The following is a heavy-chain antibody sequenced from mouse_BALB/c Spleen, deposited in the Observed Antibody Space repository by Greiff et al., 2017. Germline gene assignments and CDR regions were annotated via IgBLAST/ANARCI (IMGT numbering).Heavy chain of an antibody. D-gene: IGHD2-14*01. CDR1: GYTFTSYT. CDR3: ARSKVRRDGWFAY. Sequence: VKLVESGAELARPGASVKMSCKASGYTFTSYTMHWVKQRPGQGLEWIGYINPSSGYTNYNQKFKDKATLTADKSSSTAYMQLSSLTSEDSAVYYCARSKVRRDGWFAYWGQGTLVTVSA. V-gene: IGHV1-4*01. J-gene: IGHJ3*01. CDR2: INPSSGYT.